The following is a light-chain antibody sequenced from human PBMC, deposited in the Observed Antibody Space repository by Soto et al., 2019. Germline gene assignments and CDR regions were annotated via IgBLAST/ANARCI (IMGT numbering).Light chain of an antibody. J-gene: IGKJ4*01. CDR2: DAS. Sequence: EIVLTQSPATLSLSPGERATLSCRASQSVSSYLAWYQQKPGQAPRLLIYDASNRATGIPARFSGSGSGTDFTLTISSLEPEDFAVYYCQQRSSWPLTFGGGTNVEIE. CDR3: QQRSSWPLT. CDR1: QSVSSY. V-gene: IGKV3-11*01.